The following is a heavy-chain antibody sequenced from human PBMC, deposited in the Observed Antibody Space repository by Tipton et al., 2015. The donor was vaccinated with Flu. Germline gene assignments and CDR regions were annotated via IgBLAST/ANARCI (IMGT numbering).Heavy chain of an antibody. D-gene: IGHD3-9*01. CDR2: IYYSGST. CDR3: ARAVGRYFDRQHYGMDV. J-gene: IGHJ6*02. CDR1: GGAISSYY. V-gene: IGHV4-59*01. Sequence: TLSLTCTVSGGAISSYYWSWIRQTPGKGLEWIGYIYYSGSTNYNPSLKSRVTISVDTSKNQFSLKLSSVTAADTAVYYCARAVGRYFDRQHYGMDVWGQGTTVTVSS.